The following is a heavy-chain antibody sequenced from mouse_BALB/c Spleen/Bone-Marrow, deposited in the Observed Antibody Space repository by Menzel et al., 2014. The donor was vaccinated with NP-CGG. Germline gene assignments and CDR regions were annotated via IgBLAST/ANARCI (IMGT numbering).Heavy chain of an antibody. Sequence: VQLQQSGAELAKPGTSVKMSCKASGYTFTSYWMHWVKQRPGQGLEWIGYINPSTGYTAYNQKFKDKATLTADKSSSTAYMQLSGLTSEGSAVYCCARGPYYCGFDYWGQGTTLTVSS. V-gene: IGHV1-7*01. CDR3: ARGPYYCGFDY. J-gene: IGHJ2*01. CDR2: INPSTGYT. CDR1: GYTFTSYW. D-gene: IGHD1-1*01.